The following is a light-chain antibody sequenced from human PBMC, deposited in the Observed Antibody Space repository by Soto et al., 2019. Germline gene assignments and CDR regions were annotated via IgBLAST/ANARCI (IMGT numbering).Light chain of an antibody. Sequence: DSQMAQSPSALSASVGDRVTSTCRASQSISTYLIWYQQKPGKAPKLLIYDASNLEAGVPSRFRGSGSGTDFTFTISRLQPEDIATYYCQQYENLPTFGQGTRLEIK. V-gene: IGKV1-33*01. J-gene: IGKJ5*01. CDR2: DAS. CDR3: QQYENLPT. CDR1: QSISTY.